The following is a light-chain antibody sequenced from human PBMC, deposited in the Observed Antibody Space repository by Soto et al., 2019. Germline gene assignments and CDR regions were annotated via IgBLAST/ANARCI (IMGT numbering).Light chain of an antibody. J-gene: IGKJ5*01. CDR2: DAS. Sequence: EIVLTQSPATLSLSPGERATLSCRASQSISFYLTWYQHKPGQAPRLLIYDASNRATGIPARFSGSGYGTDFTLTISSLAPEDFAVYYCHQRSNWPTFGQGTRLEIK. V-gene: IGKV3-11*01. CDR1: QSISFY. CDR3: HQRSNWPT.